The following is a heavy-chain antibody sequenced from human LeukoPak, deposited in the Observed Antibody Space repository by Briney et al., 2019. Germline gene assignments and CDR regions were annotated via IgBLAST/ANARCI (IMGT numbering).Heavy chain of an antibody. CDR1: GGSISSSSYY. CDR3: ARNIQDYVWGSYLIDY. CDR2: IYYSGST. J-gene: IGHJ4*02. D-gene: IGHD3-16*01. V-gene: IGHV4-39*07. Sequence: SETLSLTCTVSGGSISSSSYYWGWIRQPPGKGLEWNGSIYYSGSTYYNPSLKSRVTISVDTSKNQFSLKLSSVTAADTAVYYCARNIQDYVWGSYLIDYWGQGTLVTVSS.